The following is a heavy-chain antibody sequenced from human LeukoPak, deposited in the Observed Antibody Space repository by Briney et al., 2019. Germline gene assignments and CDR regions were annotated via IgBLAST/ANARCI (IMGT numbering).Heavy chain of an antibody. Sequence: GGSLRLSCAASGFTFDDYAMHWVQQAPGKGLEWVSGISWNSGSIGYADSVKGRFTISRDNAKNSLYLQMNSLRAEDTALYYCAKDIMVRGVAYGMDVWGQGTTVTVSS. CDR3: AKDIMVRGVAYGMDV. CDR2: ISWNSGSI. CDR1: GFTFDDYA. J-gene: IGHJ6*02. V-gene: IGHV3-9*01. D-gene: IGHD3-10*01.